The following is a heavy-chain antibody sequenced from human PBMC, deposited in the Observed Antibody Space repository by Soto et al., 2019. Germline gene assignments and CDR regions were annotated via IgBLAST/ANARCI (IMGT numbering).Heavy chain of an antibody. CDR2: INHSGST. J-gene: IGHJ5*02. CDR1: GGSISSYY. Sequence: SETLSLTCTVSGGSISSYYWSWIRQPPGKGLEWIGEINHSGSTNYNPSLMSRVTISVDTSKNQFSLKLSSVTAADTAVYYCARGFGSGSYYLNWFDPWGQGTLVTVSS. CDR3: ARGFGSGSYYLNWFDP. D-gene: IGHD3-10*01. V-gene: IGHV4-34*01.